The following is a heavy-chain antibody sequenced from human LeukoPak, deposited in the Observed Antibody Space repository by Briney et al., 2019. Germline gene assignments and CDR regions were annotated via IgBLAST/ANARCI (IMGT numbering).Heavy chain of an antibody. CDR3: ASGAVGATYYYYYGMDV. V-gene: IGHV3-53*01. CDR1: GFTVSSNY. CDR2: IYSGGST. Sequence: PGGSLRLSCAASGFTVSSNYMSWVRQAPGKGLEWVSVIYSGGSTYYADSVKGRFTISRDNSKNTLYLQMNSLRAEDTAVYYCASGAVGATYYYYYGMDVWGQGTTVTVSS. D-gene: IGHD1-26*01. J-gene: IGHJ6*02.